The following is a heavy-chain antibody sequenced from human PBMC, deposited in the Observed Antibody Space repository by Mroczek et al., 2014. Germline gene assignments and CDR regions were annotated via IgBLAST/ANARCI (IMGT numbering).Heavy chain of an antibody. J-gene: IGHJ6*03. Sequence: QVQLQQWGPGLVKPSETLSLTCTVSGGSISSSSYYWGWIRQPPGKGLEWIGSIYYSGSTYYNPSLKSRVTISVDTSKNQFSLKLSSVTAADTAVYYCARHAFRSVVVPAAQRGHYYYYYMDVWGKGTTVTVSS. V-gene: IGHV4-39*01. D-gene: IGHD2-2*01. CDR3: ARHAFRSVVVPAAQRGHYYYYYMDV. CDR2: IYYSGST. CDR1: GGSISSSSYY.